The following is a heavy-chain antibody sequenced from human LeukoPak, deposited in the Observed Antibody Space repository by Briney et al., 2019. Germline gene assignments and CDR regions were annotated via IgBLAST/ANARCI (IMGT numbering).Heavy chain of an antibody. CDR1: GFTVGSTY. Sequence: GSLRLSCAASGFTVGSTYMSWVRQPPGKGLEWIGYIYYSGSTNYNPSLRSRVTISVDTSKNQFSLKLSSVTAADTAVYYCAGHDSSGTYFQHWGQGTLVTVSS. D-gene: IGHD3-22*01. CDR3: AGHDSSGTYFQH. V-gene: IGHV4-59*02. CDR2: IYYSGST. J-gene: IGHJ1*01.